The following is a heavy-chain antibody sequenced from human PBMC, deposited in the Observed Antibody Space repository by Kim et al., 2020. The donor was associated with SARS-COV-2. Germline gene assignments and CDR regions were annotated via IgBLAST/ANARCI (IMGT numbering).Heavy chain of an antibody. Sequence: GGSLRLSCAASGFTFSNYAMSWVRQAPGRGLDWVSTITGSSGRTYYADSVKGRFTISRDNSKNTLYLQMNSLRAEDTAVYYCAKRGYYYDGSGHYYFDNWGQGTLVTVSS. CDR2: ITGSSGRT. D-gene: IGHD3-22*01. V-gene: IGHV3-23*01. J-gene: IGHJ4*02. CDR3: AKRGYYYDGSGHYYFDN. CDR1: GFTFSNYA.